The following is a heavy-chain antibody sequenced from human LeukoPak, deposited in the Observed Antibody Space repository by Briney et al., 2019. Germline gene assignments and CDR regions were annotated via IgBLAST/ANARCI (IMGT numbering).Heavy chain of an antibody. V-gene: IGHV3-30*04. J-gene: IGHJ4*02. CDR2: ISYDGSNK. CDR1: GFTFSSYA. D-gene: IGHD2-2*01. Sequence: GGSLRLSCAASGFTFSSYAMHWVRQAPGKGREWVAVISYDGSNKYYADSVKGRFTISRDNSKNTLYVQMNSLRAEDTAVYSCAVGNGGHCSSISCYGHYFDYWGQGTLVIVSS. CDR3: AVGNGGHCSSISCYGHYFDY.